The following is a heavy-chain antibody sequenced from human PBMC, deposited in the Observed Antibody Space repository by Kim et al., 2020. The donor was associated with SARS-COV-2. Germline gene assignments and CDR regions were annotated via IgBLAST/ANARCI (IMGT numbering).Heavy chain of an antibody. D-gene: IGHD5-18*01. V-gene: IGHV4-39*01. J-gene: IGHJ4*02. CDR2: IYYSGST. CDR3: ARPGTAVVIDY. Sequence: SETLSLTCTVSGGSISSSSYYWGWIRQPPGKGLEWIGSIYYSGSTYYNPSLKSRVTISVDTSKNQFSLKLSSVTAADTAVYYCARPGTAVVIDYWGQGTLVTVSS. CDR1: GGSISSSSYY.